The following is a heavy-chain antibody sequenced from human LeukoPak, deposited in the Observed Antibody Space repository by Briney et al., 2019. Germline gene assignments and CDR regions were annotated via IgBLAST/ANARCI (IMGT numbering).Heavy chain of an antibody. D-gene: IGHD3-10*01. CDR2: IRYDGNNK. V-gene: IGHV3-30*02. CDR1: GFTFSSYG. Sequence: GGSLRFSCAASGFTFSSYGMHWVRQAPGKGLEWVAFIRYDGNNKYYADSVKGRFTISRDNSKSTLYLQMNSLRAEDTAVYYCAKIGATDFDYWGQGTLVTVSS. CDR3: AKIGATDFDY. J-gene: IGHJ4*02.